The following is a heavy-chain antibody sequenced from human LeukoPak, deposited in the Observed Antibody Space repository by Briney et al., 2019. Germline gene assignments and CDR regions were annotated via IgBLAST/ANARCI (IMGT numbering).Heavy chain of an antibody. Sequence: PSETLSLTCTVSGGSISSSSYYWGWIRQPPGKGLEWIGSIYYSGSTYYNPSLKSRVTISVDTSKNQFSLKLSSVTAADTAVYYCATDAIYYDILTGHYYYYGMDVWGQGTTVTVSS. CDR1: GGSISSSSYY. D-gene: IGHD3-9*01. CDR3: ATDAIYYDILTGHYYYYGMDV. CDR2: IYYSGST. V-gene: IGHV4-39*07. J-gene: IGHJ6*02.